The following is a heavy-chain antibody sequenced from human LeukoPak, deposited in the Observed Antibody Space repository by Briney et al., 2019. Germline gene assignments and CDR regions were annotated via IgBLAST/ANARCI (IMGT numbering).Heavy chain of an antibody. D-gene: IGHD3-22*01. CDR1: GGSISSYY. V-gene: IGHV4-59*08. J-gene: IGHJ4*02. Sequence: SETLSLTCTVSGGSISSYYWSWIRQPPGKGLEWIGYIYYSGSTDYNPCLKSRVTISIDTSKNQFSLKLSSVTAADTAVYYCATLQSSGYDYSDYWGQGILVTVSS. CDR3: ATLQSSGYDYSDY. CDR2: IYYSGST.